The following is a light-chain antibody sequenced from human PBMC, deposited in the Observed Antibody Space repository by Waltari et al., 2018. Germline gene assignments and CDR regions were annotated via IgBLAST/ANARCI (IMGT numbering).Light chain of an antibody. J-gene: IGLJ2*01. CDR1: GSNIGAGYD. CDR3: QSYDTSLSVI. Sequence: QSVLTQPPSVSGAPGQRVTISCTGSGSNIGAGYDVHWYQQLPGKAPKLLIYGVNNRPPGVPDRFSGSQSGTSASLAITGLQAEDEADYFCQSYDTSLSVIFGGGTKLTVL. CDR2: GVN. V-gene: IGLV1-40*01.